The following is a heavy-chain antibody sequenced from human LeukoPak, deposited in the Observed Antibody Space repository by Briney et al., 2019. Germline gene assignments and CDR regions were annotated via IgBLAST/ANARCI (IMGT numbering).Heavy chain of an antibody. CDR2: ISSSGTTI. D-gene: IGHD3-10*01. CDR3: ARRRGGWFDS. J-gene: IGHJ5*01. Sequence: GGSLRLSCAASGFTFSSYEMSWVRQAPGKGLQWVSYISSSGTTIYYAGSVKGRFTISRDNAQNSLYLQMSSLRVDDTAVYYCARRRGGWFDSWGQGALVTVSS. CDR1: GFTFSSYE. V-gene: IGHV3-48*03.